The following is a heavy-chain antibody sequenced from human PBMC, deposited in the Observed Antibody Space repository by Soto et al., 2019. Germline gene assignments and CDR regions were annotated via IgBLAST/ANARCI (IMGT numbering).Heavy chain of an antibody. V-gene: IGHV1-18*01. Sequence: ASVKVSCKASGYTFTSYGISCVRQAPGQGLEWMGWISAYNGNTNYAQKLQGRVTMTTDTSTSTAYMELRSLRSDDTAVYYCASGRYYYDSSGYSLDYWGQGTLVTVSS. CDR1: GYTFTSYG. D-gene: IGHD3-22*01. CDR2: ISAYNGNT. CDR3: ASGRYYYDSSGYSLDY. J-gene: IGHJ4*02.